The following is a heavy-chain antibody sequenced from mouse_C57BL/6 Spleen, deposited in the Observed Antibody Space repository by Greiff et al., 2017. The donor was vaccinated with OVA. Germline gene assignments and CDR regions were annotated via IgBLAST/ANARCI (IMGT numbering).Heavy chain of an antibody. CDR1: GYTFTSYW. D-gene: IGHD1-1*01. CDR3: AIEYYGTPYYFDD. Sequence: QVQLKQPGAELVKPGASVKVSCKASGYTFTSYWMHWVKQRPGQGLEWIGRIHPSDSDTNYNQKFKGKATLTVDKSSSTAYMQLSSLTSEDSAVYYCAIEYYGTPYYFDDWGQGTTLTVSS. CDR2: IHPSDSDT. J-gene: IGHJ2*01. V-gene: IGHV1-74*01.